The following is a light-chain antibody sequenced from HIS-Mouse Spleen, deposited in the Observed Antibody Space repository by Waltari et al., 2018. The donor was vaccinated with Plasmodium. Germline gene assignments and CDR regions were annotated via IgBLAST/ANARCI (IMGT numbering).Light chain of an antibody. V-gene: IGLV3-10*01. J-gene: IGLJ3*02. CDR2: EDS. CDR3: YSTDSSGNHRV. Sequence: SYELTHPPSVSVSPGQTARIPCSGDALPTTYPYLYQQKSGQAPVLFIYEDSKRPSGIPERFSGSSSGTMATLTISGAQVEDEADYYCYSTDSSGNHRVFGGGTKLTVL. CDR1: ALPTTY.